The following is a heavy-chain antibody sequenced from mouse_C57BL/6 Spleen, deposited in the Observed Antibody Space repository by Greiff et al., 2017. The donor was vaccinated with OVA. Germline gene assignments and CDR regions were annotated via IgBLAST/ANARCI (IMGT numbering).Heavy chain of an antibody. D-gene: IGHD3-2*02. V-gene: IGHV1-69*01. Sequence: QVQLQHPGAELVMPGASVKLSCKASGYTFTSYWMHWVKQRPGQGLEWIGEIDPSDSYTNYNQKFKGKSTLTVDKSSSTAYMQLSSLTSEDSAVYYCARGWTAQAKDYWGQGTTLTVSS. CDR3: ARGWTAQAKDY. CDR1: GYTFTSYW. CDR2: IDPSDSYT. J-gene: IGHJ2*01.